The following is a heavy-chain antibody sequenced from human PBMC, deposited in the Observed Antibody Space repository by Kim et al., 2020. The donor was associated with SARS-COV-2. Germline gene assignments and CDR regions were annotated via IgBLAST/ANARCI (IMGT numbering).Heavy chain of an antibody. V-gene: IGHV3-23*01. D-gene: IGHD1-26*01. CDR3: AKDLSPVGWELLRFDY. J-gene: IGHJ4*02. Sequence: SVKGRVTISRDNSKNTLYLQMNSLRAEDTAVYYCAKDLSPVGWELLRFDYWGQGTLVTVSS.